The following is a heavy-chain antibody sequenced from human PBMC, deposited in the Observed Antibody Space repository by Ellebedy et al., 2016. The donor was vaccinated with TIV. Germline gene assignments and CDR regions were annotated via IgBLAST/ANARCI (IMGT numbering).Heavy chain of an antibody. CDR1: GFTFSSYG. CDR3: ARDEGQQLVLYYFDY. Sequence: GESLKISCAASGFTFSSYGMHWVRQAPGKGLEWMAVISYDGSNKYYADSVKGRFPISRDNSKNTLYLQMNSLRAEDTAVYYCARDEGQQLVLYYFDYWGQGTLVTVSS. J-gene: IGHJ4*02. D-gene: IGHD6-13*01. V-gene: IGHV3-30*03. CDR2: ISYDGSNK.